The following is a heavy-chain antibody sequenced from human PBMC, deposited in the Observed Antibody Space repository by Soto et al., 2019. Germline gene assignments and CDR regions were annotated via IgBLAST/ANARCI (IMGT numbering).Heavy chain of an antibody. CDR2: IYYDVSDE. CDR1: GFSFTGHG. V-gene: IGHV3-33*01. J-gene: IGHJ4*02. CDR3: APDRGTQPSKKWPVPVTYFDF. Sequence: QVLLLESGGGVVQPWSSLRLSCAASGFSFTGHGMQWFRHAPGKGLEWVAIIYYDVSDEYYADSVKGRFSISRDNTKNMVYLQLSNLRVEDTAVYYCAPDRGTQPSKKWPVPVTYFDFWGQGTLVTVSS. D-gene: IGHD1-7*01.